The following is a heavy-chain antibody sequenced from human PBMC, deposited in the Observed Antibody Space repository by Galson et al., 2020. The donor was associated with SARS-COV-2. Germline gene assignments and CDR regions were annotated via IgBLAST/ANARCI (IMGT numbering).Heavy chain of an antibody. Sequence: QLGEYLKIYCAAPGFTFSSYAMQWVRQAPGTGLEWVAVILYDGSNKYYADPVKGRFTISRDNSKNKLYLQMNSLRAEDTAVYYCARGMGDNYYYMDVWGKGTTVTVSS. J-gene: IGHJ6*03. CDR1: GFTFSSYA. CDR3: ARGMGDNYYYMDV. CDR2: ILYDGSNK. D-gene: IGHD3-16*01. V-gene: IGHV3-30*04.